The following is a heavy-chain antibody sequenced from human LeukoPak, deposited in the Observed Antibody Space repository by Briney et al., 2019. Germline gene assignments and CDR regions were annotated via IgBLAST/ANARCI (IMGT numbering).Heavy chain of an antibody. D-gene: IGHD6-13*01. CDR3: AKRDSSSWYRNWFDP. V-gene: IGHV3-23*01. CDR2: ISGSGGST. Sequence: GGSLSLSCAASRFTFSSYAMSCVRQAPGKGLQWVSVISGSGGSTYYADSVKGRFTISRDNSKNTLYLQMNSLRAEDTAVYYCAKRDSSSWYRNWFDPWGQGTLVTVSS. CDR1: RFTFSSYA. J-gene: IGHJ5*02.